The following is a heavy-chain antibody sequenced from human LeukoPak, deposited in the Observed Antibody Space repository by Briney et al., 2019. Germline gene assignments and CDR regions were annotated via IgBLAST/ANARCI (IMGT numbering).Heavy chain of an antibody. J-gene: IGHJ4*02. Sequence: PSQTLSLTCTVSGGSISSGGYYWSWIRQPPGKGLEWIGYIYHSGSTYYNPSLKSRVTISEDRSKNQFSLKLSSVTAADTAVYYCARAHGGNSEWVGEYYFDYWGQGTLVTVSS. CDR1: GGSISSGGYY. CDR3: ARAHGGNSEWVGEYYFDY. D-gene: IGHD4-23*01. CDR2: IYHSGST. V-gene: IGHV4-30-2*01.